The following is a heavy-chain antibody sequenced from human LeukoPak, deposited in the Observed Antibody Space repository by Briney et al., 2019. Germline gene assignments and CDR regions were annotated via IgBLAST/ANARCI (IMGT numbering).Heavy chain of an antibody. D-gene: IGHD3-9*01. CDR2: INSDGSST. CDR1: GFTFSSYW. Sequence: PGGSLRLSCAASGFTFSSYWMHWVRQAPGKGLVWVSRINSDGSSTSYADSVEGRFTISRDNAKNTLYLQMNSLRVEDTAVFFCGGIGHTIWNYWGQGTLVTVSS. CDR3: GGIGHTIWNY. J-gene: IGHJ4*02. V-gene: IGHV3-74*01.